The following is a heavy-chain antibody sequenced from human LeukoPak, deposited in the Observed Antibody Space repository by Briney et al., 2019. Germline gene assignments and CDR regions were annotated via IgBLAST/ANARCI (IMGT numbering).Heavy chain of an antibody. J-gene: IGHJ6*02. CDR1: GYTFTSYD. Sequence: ASVKVSCKASGYTFTSYDINWVRQATGQGLEWMGWMNPNSGNTGYAQKFQGRVTMTRNTSISTAYMELSSLRSEDTAVYYCARFYCSSTGCGMDVWGQGTTVTVSS. D-gene: IGHD2-2*01. CDR3: ARFYCSSTGCGMDV. CDR2: MNPNSGNT. V-gene: IGHV1-8*01.